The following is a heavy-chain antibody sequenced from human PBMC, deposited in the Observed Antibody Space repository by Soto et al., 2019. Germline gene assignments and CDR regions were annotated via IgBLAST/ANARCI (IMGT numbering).Heavy chain of an antibody. V-gene: IGHV3-23*01. CDR2: ILVGGST. CDR1: GXIGSSYE. CDR3: AKATATSGGAFEI. Sequence: GSLRLASAVSGXIGSSYEMGGVRQAPGKGLEWVSTILVGGSTHYEDAVKGRFTISRDTSKKTVYLQMSSLTAGDTAVYYCAKATATSGGAFEIYGQGTMATVSS. J-gene: IGHJ3*02. D-gene: IGHD1-1*01.